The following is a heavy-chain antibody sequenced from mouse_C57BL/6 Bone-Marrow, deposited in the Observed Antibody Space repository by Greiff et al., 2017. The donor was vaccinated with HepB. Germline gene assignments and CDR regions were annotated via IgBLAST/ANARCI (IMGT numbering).Heavy chain of an antibody. CDR3: ASSYYSNSHFAY. Sequence: EVQLQQSGPELVKPGASVKIPCKASGYTFTDYNMDWVKQSHGKSLEWIGDINPNNGGTIYNQKFKGKATLTVDKSSSTAYMELRSLTSEDTAVYYCASSYYSNSHFAYWGQGTLVTVSA. V-gene: IGHV1-18*01. CDR2: INPNNGGT. D-gene: IGHD2-5*01. CDR1: GYTFTDYN. J-gene: IGHJ3*01.